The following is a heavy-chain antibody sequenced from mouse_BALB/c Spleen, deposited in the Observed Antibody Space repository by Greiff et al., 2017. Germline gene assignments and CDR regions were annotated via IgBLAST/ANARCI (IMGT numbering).Heavy chain of an antibody. CDR1: GYTFTSYW. V-gene: IGHV1-87*01. D-gene: IGHD1-1*01. CDR3: ARIAGSILYFDY. CDR2: IYPGDGDT. J-gene: IGHJ2*01. Sequence: VQLQQSGAELARPGASVKLSCKASGYTFTSYWMQWVKQRPGQGLEWIGAIYPGDGDTRYTQKFKGKATLTADKSSSTAYMQLSSLASEDSAVYYCARIAGSILYFDYWGQGTTLTVSS.